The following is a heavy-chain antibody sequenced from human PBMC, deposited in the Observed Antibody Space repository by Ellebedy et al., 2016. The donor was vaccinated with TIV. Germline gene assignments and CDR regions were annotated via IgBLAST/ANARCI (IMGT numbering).Heavy chain of an antibody. CDR1: GFTFSDYW. J-gene: IGHJ5*02. CDR2: IKKDGSEK. D-gene: IGHD3/OR15-3a*01. CDR3: ARGTWTRGS. V-gene: IGHV3-7*03. Sequence: LGGSLRLSCAASGFTFSDYWMSWVRQAPGKGLEWVANIKKDGSEKYYVDSVKGRFTISRDNAKNSLYLQMNSLRAEDTAVYYCARGTWTRGSWGQGTLVTVSS.